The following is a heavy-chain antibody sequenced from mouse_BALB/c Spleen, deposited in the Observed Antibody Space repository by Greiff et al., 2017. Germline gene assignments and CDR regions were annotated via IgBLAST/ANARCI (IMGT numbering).Heavy chain of an antibody. D-gene: IGHD2-1*01. CDR3: ASGYYGNYPLVFDV. V-gene: IGHV1-20*02. CDR2: INPYNGDT. J-gene: IGHJ1*01. CDR1: GYSFTGYF. Sequence: EVQLQQSGPELVKPGASVKISCKASGYSFTGYFMNWVMQSHGKSLEWIGRINPYNGDTFYNQKFKGKATLTVDKSSSTAHMELRSLASEDSAVYYCASGYYGNYPLVFDVWGAGTTVTVSS.